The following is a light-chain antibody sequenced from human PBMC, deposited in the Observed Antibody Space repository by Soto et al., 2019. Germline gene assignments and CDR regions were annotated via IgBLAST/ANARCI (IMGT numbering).Light chain of an antibody. Sequence: DIQMTQSPSTLSASVGDRVTITCRASQSINNWLAWYQQKPGKAPKLLISKASNLKSGVPSRFSGTGSGTEFTLTISSLQPVDFASYYCQQYDSYPFTFGGGTKVEI. CDR3: QQYDSYPFT. J-gene: IGKJ4*01. CDR1: QSINNW. CDR2: KAS. V-gene: IGKV1-5*03.